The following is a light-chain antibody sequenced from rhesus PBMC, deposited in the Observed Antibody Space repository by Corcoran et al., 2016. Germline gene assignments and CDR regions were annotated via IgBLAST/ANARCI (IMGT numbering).Light chain of an antibody. CDR2: KAS. Sequence: DIQMTQSPSSLSASVGDRVTLTCRASENVNKYLNWYQQKPGKAPKLLLYKASTLQSGVPSRFSGGGSGTDYSLTIRSLQSEDVATYYCQQRDGTPRTFGQWTKVEIK. CDR3: QQRDGTPRT. J-gene: IGKJ1*01. V-gene: IGKV1-74*01. CDR1: ENVNKY.